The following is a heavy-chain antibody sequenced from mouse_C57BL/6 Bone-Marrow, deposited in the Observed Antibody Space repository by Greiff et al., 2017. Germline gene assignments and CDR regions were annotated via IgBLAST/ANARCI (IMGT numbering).Heavy chain of an antibody. D-gene: IGHD1-1*01. Sequence: QVQLQQSGAELARPGASVKLSCKASGYTFTSYGISWVKQRTGQGLGWIGEIYPRSGNTYYNEKFKGKATLTADKSSSTAYMELRSLTSEDSAVYFCARWGYYGSSLGFAYWGQGTLVTVSA. CDR1: GYTFTSYG. J-gene: IGHJ3*01. CDR2: IYPRSGNT. V-gene: IGHV1-81*01. CDR3: ARWGYYGSSLGFAY.